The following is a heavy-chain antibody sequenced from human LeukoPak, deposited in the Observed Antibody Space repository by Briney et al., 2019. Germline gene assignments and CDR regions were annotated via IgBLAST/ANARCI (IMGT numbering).Heavy chain of an antibody. J-gene: IGHJ4*02. V-gene: IGHV3-30*01. CDR1: GCTFSSYA. CDR2: ISYDGSNK. D-gene: IGHD5-12*01. Sequence: GRSVTLSFPASGCTFSSYAMHWVRQAPGKGLEWVAVISYDGSNKYYADSVKGRFTISRENSKNTLYLQMNSLRAEDTAVYYCARWDIVGPDWGQGTLVTVSS. CDR3: ARWDIVGPD.